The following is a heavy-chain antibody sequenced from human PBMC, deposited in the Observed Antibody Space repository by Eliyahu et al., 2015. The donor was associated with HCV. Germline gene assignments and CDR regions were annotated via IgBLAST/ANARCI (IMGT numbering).Heavy chain of an antibody. J-gene: IGHJ4*02. CDR3: ARGMAVSTTKEGFDY. Sequence: EVQLVESGGGLIQPGGSLRLSCAASGFTVSSNYMSWVRQAPGKGLEWVSVIYSGGSTYYADSVKGRFTISRDNSKNTLYLQMNSLRAEDTAVYYCARGMAVSTTKEGFDYWGQGTLVTVSS. V-gene: IGHV3-53*01. CDR1: GFTVSSNY. D-gene: IGHD2-8*02. CDR2: IYSGGST.